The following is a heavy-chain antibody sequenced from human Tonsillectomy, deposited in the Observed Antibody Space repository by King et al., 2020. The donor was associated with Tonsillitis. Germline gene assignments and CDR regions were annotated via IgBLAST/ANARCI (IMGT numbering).Heavy chain of an antibody. CDR1: GFTFSNYG. V-gene: IGHV3-30*02. J-gene: IGHJ4*02. Sequence: VQLVESGGGAVQPGGSLRLSCAASGFTFSNYGMHWVRQAPGKGLEWVAFIRYDGSNKFYAESVKGRFTISRDNSKNTLYLQMNSLRVEDTAVYYCAKEDYSSSWYVDYWGQGTLVTVSS. D-gene: IGHD6-13*01. CDR3: AKEDYSSSWYVDY. CDR2: IRYDGSNK.